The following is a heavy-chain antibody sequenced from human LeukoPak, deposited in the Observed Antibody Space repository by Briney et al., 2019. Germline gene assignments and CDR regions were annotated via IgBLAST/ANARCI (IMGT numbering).Heavy chain of an antibody. CDR1: GGSISSYY. CDR3: ARGPNYYDFWSGAVAFGI. V-gene: IGHV4-4*07. J-gene: IGHJ3*02. D-gene: IGHD3-3*01. CDR2: IYTSGST. Sequence: SETLSLTCTVSGGSISSYYWSRIRRPAGKGLEWIGRIYTSGSTNYNPSLKSRVTMSVDTSKNQFSLKLSSVTAADTAVYYCARGPNYYDFWSGAVAFGIWGQGTMVTVSS.